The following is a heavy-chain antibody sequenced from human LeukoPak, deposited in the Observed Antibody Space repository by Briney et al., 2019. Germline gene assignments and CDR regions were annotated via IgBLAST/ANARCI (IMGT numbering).Heavy chain of an antibody. CDR3: ARERMYSGSGSTFPYYDY. J-gene: IGHJ4*02. CDR1: GFTFRSYC. D-gene: IGHD3-10*01. V-gene: IGHV3-7*01. CDR2: IKPGGSEK. Sequence: PGGSLRLSCAASGFTFRSYCMSWVRQSPGKGLEWVANIKPGGSEKYYVDSVKGRFTISRDNARNALFLEMNSLRAEDTAVYYCARERMYSGSGSTFPYYDYWGQGTLVIVSS.